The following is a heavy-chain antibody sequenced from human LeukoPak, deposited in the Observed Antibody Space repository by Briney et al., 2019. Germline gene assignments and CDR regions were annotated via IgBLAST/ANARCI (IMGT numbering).Heavy chain of an antibody. Sequence: GGSLRLSCVVSGFTLSSYGIHWVRQAPGKGLEWVTFIWYDGSVKYYANSVKGRFTISRDNSKNTPYLQMNNLRSEDTAVYYCARDLAISGVLINRGFDYWGQGTLVTVSS. D-gene: IGHD3-3*01. J-gene: IGHJ4*02. CDR3: ARDLAISGVLINRGFDY. CDR2: IWYDGSVK. CDR1: GFTLSSYG. V-gene: IGHV3-30*02.